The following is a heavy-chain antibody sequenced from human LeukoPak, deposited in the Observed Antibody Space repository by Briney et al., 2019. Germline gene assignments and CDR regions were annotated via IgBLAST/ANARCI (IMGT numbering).Heavy chain of an antibody. CDR2: IYYSGST. V-gene: IGHV4-31*03. CDR1: GGSISSGGYY. CDR3: ARSEGIAAAGFDY. Sequence: SETLSLTCTVSGGSISSGGYYWSWIRQHPGKGLEWIGYIYYSGSTYYNPSLKGRVTISVDTSKNQFSLKLSSVTAADTAVYYCARSEGIAAAGFDYWGQGTLVTVSS. J-gene: IGHJ4*02. D-gene: IGHD6-13*01.